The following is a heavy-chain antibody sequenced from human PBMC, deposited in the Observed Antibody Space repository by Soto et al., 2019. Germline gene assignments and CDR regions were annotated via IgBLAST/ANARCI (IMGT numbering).Heavy chain of an antibody. CDR3: ARDPNSSSWYSLGY. J-gene: IGHJ4*02. V-gene: IGHV4-39*02. CDR2: IYYSGST. D-gene: IGHD6-13*01. CDR1: GGSISSSSYY. Sequence: KPSETLSLTCTVSGGSISSSSYYWGWIRQPPGKGLEWIGSIYYSGSTYYNPSLKSRVTISVDTSKNQFSLKLSSVTAADTAVYYCARDPNSSSWYSLGYWGQGTLVTVS.